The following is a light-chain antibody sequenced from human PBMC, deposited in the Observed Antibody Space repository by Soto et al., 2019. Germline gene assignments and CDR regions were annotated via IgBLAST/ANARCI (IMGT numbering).Light chain of an antibody. CDR1: QSVSSSY. Sequence: EIVLTQSPGTLSLSPGERATLSCRASQSVSSSYLAWYQQKPGQAPRLLIYDASSRATGIPDRFSGGGSGTDFTLTISRLEPEAFAVYYCQQFSSYPLTVGGGTKVDIK. V-gene: IGKV3-20*01. CDR2: DAS. CDR3: QQFSSYPLT. J-gene: IGKJ4*01.